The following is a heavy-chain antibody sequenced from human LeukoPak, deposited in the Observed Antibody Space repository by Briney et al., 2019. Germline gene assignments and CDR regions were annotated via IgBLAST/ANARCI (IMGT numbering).Heavy chain of an antibody. CDR3: ARDDDVWNDAPDI. CDR1: GDSVSSNSAA. D-gene: IGHD3-3*01. Sequence: SQTLSLTCAISGDSVSSNSAAWNWIRQSPSRGLEWLGRTYYRSKWYYDYAVSVKSRITINPDTSKNQFSLQLNSVTPEDAAVYYCARDDDVWNDAPDIWGQGTMVTVSS. J-gene: IGHJ3*02. CDR2: TYYRSKWYY. V-gene: IGHV6-1*01.